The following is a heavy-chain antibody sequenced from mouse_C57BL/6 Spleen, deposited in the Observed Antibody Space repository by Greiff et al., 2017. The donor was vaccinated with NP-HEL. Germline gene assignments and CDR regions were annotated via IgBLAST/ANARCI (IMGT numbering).Heavy chain of an antibody. V-gene: IGHV2-6-1*01. CDR1: GFSLTSYG. D-gene: IGHD2-5*01. CDR3: ARHSYSNSAMDY. Sequence: QVQLQQSGPGLVAPSQSLSLTCTVSGFSLTSYGVHWVRQPPGQGLEWLVVICSDGSTTYKSALKSRISISKDNSKSQVFLTMNSLQTEDTAMYYCARHSYSNSAMDYWGQGTSVTVSS. J-gene: IGHJ4*01. CDR2: ICSDGST.